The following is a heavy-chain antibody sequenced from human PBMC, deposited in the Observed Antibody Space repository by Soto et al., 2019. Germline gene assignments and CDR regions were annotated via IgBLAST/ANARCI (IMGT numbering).Heavy chain of an antibody. CDR1: GGSISSYY. CDR3: ARLSTEAIFGVVIHDNWFDP. J-gene: IGHJ5*02. CDR2: IYYSGST. Sequence: SETLSLTCTVSGGSISSYYWSWIRQPPGKGLEWIGYIYYSGSTNYNPSIKSRVTISVDTSKNQFSLKLSSVTAADTAVYYCARLSTEAIFGVVIHDNWFDPWGQGTLVTVSS. D-gene: IGHD3-3*01. V-gene: IGHV4-59*08.